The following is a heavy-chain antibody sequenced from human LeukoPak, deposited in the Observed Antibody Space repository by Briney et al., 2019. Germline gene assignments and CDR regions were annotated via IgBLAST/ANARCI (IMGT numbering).Heavy chain of an antibody. J-gene: IGHJ4*02. V-gene: IGHV3-74*01. CDR2: VNSDGSSI. D-gene: IGHD6-13*01. CDR1: GFTVSSYW. Sequence: GGSPRLSCAASGFTVSSYWMHWVRQAPGKGLVWVSRVNSDGSSISYADSVKGRFTISRDNAKNTLYLQMNSLRAEDTAVYYCARGVQGSSSIVNWGQGTLVTVSS. CDR3: ARGVQGSSSIVN.